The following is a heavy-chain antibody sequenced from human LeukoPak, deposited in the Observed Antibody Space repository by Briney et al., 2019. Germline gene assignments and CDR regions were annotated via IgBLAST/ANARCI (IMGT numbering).Heavy chain of an antibody. CDR1: GFTFSSYW. D-gene: IGHD2-21*02. CDR2: IKQDGSEK. CDR3: ARGPRAEHIVVVTAILWDY. Sequence: PGGSLRLSCAASGFTFSSYWMSWVRQAPGKGLERVANIKQDGSEKYYVDSVKGRFTISRDNAKNSLYLQMNSLRAEDTAVYYCARGPRAEHIVVVTAILWDYWGQGALVTVSS. V-gene: IGHV3-7*01. J-gene: IGHJ4*02.